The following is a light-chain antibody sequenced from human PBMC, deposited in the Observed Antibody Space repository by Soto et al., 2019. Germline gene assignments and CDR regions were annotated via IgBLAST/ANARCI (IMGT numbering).Light chain of an antibody. V-gene: IGKV4-1*01. CDR1: QSVLYSSNNKNY. CDR2: WAS. CDR3: QQYYSTPRT. Sequence: DIVMTQSPDSLAVSLGERATINCKSSQSVLYSSNNKNYLAWYQQKPGQPPKLLIYWASIRESGVPDRVSGSGSGTDFTLTSSSLQAEDVAVYYCQQYYSTPRTFGQGTKVEIK. J-gene: IGKJ1*01.